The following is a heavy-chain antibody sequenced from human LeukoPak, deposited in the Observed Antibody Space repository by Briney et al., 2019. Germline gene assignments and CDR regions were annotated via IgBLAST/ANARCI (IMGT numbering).Heavy chain of an antibody. CDR1: GGSVSDNF. CDR2: IYPAGFT. D-gene: IGHD4/OR15-4a*01. CDR3: ARSSYYGAGHSPYDL. J-gene: IGHJ4*02. Sequence: SETLSLTCTLSGGSVSDNFWNWIRQPAGKGLEWVGRIYPAGFTSYNPSLKSRVTMSIDTSKNQFSLRLRSVSAADTAVYYCARSSYYGAGHSPYDLWGQGTLVTVSS. V-gene: IGHV4-4*07.